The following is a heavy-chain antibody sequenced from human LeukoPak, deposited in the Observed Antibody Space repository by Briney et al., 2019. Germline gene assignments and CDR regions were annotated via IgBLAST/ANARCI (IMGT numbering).Heavy chain of an antibody. CDR3: ARDRGNSFG. V-gene: IGHV3-21*01. D-gene: IGHD4-23*01. CDR2: ISSSSTYI. J-gene: IGHJ4*02. CDR1: GFTFSSYS. Sequence: GGSLRPSCAASGFTFSSYSMNWVRQAPGRGLEWVSSISSSSTYISYADSVKGRFTISRDNAKNSLYLQMNSLRAEDTAVYYCARDRGNSFGWGQGTLVTVSS.